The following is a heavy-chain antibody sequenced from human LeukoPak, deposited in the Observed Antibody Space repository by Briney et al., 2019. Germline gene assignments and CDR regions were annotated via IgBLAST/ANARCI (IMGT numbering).Heavy chain of an antibody. D-gene: IGHD2-2*01. V-gene: IGHV4-59*08. J-gene: IGHJ3*02. CDR3: ARQTIPFIVVVPAARGGAFDI. Sequence: PGXXXEXIGYIYYSGSTNYNPSLKSRVTISVDTSKNQFSLKLSSVTAADTAVYYCARQTIPFIVVVPAARGGAFDIWGQGTMVTVSS. CDR2: IYYSGST.